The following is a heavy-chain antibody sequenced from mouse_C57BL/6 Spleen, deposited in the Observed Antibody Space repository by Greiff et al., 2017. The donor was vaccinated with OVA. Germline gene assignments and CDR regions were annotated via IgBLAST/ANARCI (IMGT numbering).Heavy chain of an antibody. V-gene: IGHV1-50*01. CDR1: GYTFTSYW. Sequence: QVQLQQPGAELVKPGASVKLSCKASGYTFTSYWMQWVKRRPGQGLEWIGEIDPSDSYTNYNQKFKGKATLTVDTSSSTAYMQLSSLTSEDSAVYYCGQDFFAYWGQGTLVTVSA. J-gene: IGHJ3*01. CDR2: IDPSDSYT. CDR3: GQDFFAY.